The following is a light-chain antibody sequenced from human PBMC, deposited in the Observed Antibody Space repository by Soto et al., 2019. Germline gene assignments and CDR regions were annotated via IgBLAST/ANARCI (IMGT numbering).Light chain of an antibody. CDR1: SSDFGSYKF. Sequence: QSALTQPASVSGSPGQSVTISCTGTSSDFGSYKFVSWYQHHPGKVPKVIIYETSKRPSGVSDRFSGSKSGNTASLTISGLQAEDEADYYCFSFTRTNTHVFGSGTKVTVI. V-gene: IGLV2-23*01. CDR2: ETS. CDR3: FSFTRTNTHV. J-gene: IGLJ1*01.